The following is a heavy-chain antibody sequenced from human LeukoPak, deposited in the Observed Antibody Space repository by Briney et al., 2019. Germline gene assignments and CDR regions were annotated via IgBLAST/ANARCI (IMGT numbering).Heavy chain of an antibody. CDR1: GYTFITYG. Sequence: ASVKVSCKASGYTFITYGISWVRQAPGQGLEWMGWINPHTGDTKNAQGLHDRVTMTADPFTDTAYMELRRLRSDDTAVYYCARGNFDSVSWGQG. CDR2: INPHTGDT. V-gene: IGHV1-18*04. CDR3: ARGNFDSVS. D-gene: IGHD3-9*01. J-gene: IGHJ6*01.